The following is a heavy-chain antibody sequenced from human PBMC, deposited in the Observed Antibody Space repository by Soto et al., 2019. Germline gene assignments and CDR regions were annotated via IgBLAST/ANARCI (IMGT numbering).Heavy chain of an antibody. CDR3: ARDPKTYSNSNWFDP. CDR1: GFTFSSYG. CDR2: IWYDGSNK. V-gene: IGHV3-33*01. D-gene: IGHD4-4*01. J-gene: IGHJ5*02. Sequence: ESGGGVVQPGRSLRLSCAASGFTFSSYGMHWVRQAPGKGLEWVAVIWYDGSNKYYADSVKGRFTISRDNSKNTLYLQMNSLRAEDTAVYYCARDPKTYSNSNWFDPWGQGTLVTVSS.